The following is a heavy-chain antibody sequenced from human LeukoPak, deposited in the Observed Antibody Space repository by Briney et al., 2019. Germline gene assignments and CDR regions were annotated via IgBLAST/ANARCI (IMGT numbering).Heavy chain of an antibody. J-gene: IGHJ6*02. Sequence: TGGSLRLSCAASGFTFSSYAMSWVRQAPGKGLEWVSAISGSGGSTYYADSVKGRFTISRDNSKNTLYLQMNSLRAEDTAVYYCVKVRKDCSSTSCPPLYGMDVWGQGTTVTVSS. CDR3: VKVRKDCSSTSCPPLYGMDV. CDR1: GFTFSSYA. V-gene: IGHV3-23*01. CDR2: ISGSGGST. D-gene: IGHD2-2*01.